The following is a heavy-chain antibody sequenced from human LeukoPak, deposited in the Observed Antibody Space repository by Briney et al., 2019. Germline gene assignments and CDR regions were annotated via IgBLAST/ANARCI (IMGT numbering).Heavy chain of an antibody. CDR2: IRYDGSNK. CDR1: GFTFSSYG. CDR3: AKTPTGQLPVYFDY. J-gene: IGHJ4*02. D-gene: IGHD2-2*01. V-gene: IGHV3-30*02. Sequence: GGSLRLSCAASGFTFSSYGMHWVRQARGKGLEWVAFIRYDGSNKYYADSVKGRFTISRDNSKNTLYLQMNSLRAEDTAVYYCAKTPTGQLPVYFDYWGQGTLVTVSS.